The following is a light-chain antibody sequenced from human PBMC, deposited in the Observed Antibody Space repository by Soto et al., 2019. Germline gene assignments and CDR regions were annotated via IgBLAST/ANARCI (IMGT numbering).Light chain of an antibody. J-gene: IGKJ2*01. Sequence: DIQMTQSPSTLSTSVGGRVTISCRASQNINNLLAWYQQKPGKVPKLLIYKASSLESGVPSRFSGSGSGTDFTLTMSSLQPDDFATYYCQHYYTYPYTFGQGTKLEIK. CDR2: KAS. CDR3: QHYYTYPYT. V-gene: IGKV1-5*03. CDR1: QNINNL.